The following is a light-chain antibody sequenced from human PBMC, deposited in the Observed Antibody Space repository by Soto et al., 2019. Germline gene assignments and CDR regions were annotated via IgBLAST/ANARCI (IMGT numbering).Light chain of an antibody. CDR3: QQSYKTPHT. Sequence: QLTQSPSSLSASVGDRVTITCRASQDISRYLAWYQQRAGKAPKLLIYGASTLQSGVPSRFSGSGSGTEFTLTISSLQPEDFATYHCQQSYKTPHTFGQGTKLETK. V-gene: IGKV1-9*01. CDR1: QDISRY. J-gene: IGKJ2*01. CDR2: GAS.